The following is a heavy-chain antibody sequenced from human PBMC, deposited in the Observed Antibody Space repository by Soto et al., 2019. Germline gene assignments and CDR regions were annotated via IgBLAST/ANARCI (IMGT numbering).Heavy chain of an antibody. CDR3: AKARGAMVRGAAFYFDS. CDR2: ITGRGGST. D-gene: IGHD3-10*01. V-gene: IGHV3-23*01. J-gene: IGHJ4*02. Sequence: GVSLRLFCAASGFTFTIYAMSWVPQAPGKGLEWVSAITGRGGSTSYADAVKGRFTSSRDNSKSMPYLRMNSTRTEDTTVYYGAKARGAMVRGAAFYFDSWGQGTLVTVSS. CDR1: GFTFTIYA.